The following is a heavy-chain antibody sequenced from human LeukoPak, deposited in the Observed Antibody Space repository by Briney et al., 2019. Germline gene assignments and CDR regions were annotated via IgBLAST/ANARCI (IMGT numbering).Heavy chain of an antibody. CDR1: GGTIATHP. V-gene: IGHV1-69*06. CDR3: ATPRRPADYYYFYMDV. J-gene: IGHJ6*03. CDR2: IIPFFGTP. Sequence: SVKVSCKASGGTIATHPITWVRQAPGHGLEWLGKIIPFFGTPNYAQKFQDRVTITANTSTNTAYLELLSLTSEDAAVYYCATPRRPADYYYFYMDVWGKGTTVTVSS.